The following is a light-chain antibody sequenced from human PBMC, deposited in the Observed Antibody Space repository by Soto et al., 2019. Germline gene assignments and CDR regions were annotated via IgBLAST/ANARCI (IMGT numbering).Light chain of an antibody. V-gene: IGLV1-40*01. CDR3: QSYDSSLSGPV. Sequence: QSVLTQPPSVSGAPGQRVTISCTGSSSNIGAGYDVHWYQQLPGTAPKLLIYDNSYRPSGVPDRFSGSKSGTSASLAITGLQAEDEADYYCQSYDSSLSGPVFGGGTKLTVL. CDR2: DNS. J-gene: IGLJ2*01. CDR1: SSNIGAGYD.